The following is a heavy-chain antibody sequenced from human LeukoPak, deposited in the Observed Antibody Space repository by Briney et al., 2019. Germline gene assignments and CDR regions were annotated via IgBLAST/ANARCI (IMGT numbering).Heavy chain of an antibody. CDR1: GGSISSSSHY. Sequence: SETLSLTCTVSGGSISSSSHYWGWIRQPPGKGLEWIGSIYYSGSTYYNPSLKSRVTISVDTSKNQFSLKLSSVTAADTAVYYCARPRPIAAAGPGAYYYYYMDVWGKGTTVTISS. J-gene: IGHJ6*03. CDR3: ARPRPIAAAGPGAYYYYYMDV. V-gene: IGHV4-39*01. CDR2: IYYSGST. D-gene: IGHD6-13*01.